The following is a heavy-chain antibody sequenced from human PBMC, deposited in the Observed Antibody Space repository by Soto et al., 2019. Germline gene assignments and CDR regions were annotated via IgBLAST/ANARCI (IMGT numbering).Heavy chain of an antibody. CDR2: IYYSGST. CDR1: GGSISSGGYY. D-gene: IGHD6-25*01. V-gene: IGHV4-31*03. J-gene: IGHJ6*03. Sequence: QVQLQESGPGLVKPSQTLSLTCTVSGGSISSGGYYWSWIRQHPGKGLEWIGYIYYSGSTYYNPSRKSRVTKSVDTSKNQFSLKLSSVTAADTAVYYCAREGSSATDEYYYSMDVWGKGTTVTVSS. CDR3: AREGSSATDEYYYSMDV.